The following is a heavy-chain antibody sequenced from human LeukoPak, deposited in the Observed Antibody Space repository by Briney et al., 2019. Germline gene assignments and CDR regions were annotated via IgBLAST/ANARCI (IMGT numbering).Heavy chain of an antibody. J-gene: IGHJ4*02. CDR3: AKGGGISIRAKNYYGSGSPYDY. V-gene: IGHV3-23*01. Sequence: PGGSLRLSCAASGFTFSSYAMSWVRQAPGKGLEWVSAISGSGGSTYYADSVKGRFTISRDNSKNTLYLQMNSLRAEDTAVYYCAKGGGISIRAKNYYGSGSPYDYWGQGTLVTVSS. CDR1: GFTFSSYA. D-gene: IGHD3-10*01. CDR2: ISGSGGST.